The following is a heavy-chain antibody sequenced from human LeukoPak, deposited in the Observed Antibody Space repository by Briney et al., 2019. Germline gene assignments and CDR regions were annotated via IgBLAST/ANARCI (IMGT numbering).Heavy chain of an antibody. CDR3: ARIGPIVVVPAAIPSGADYYYYYMDV. CDR2: IYTSGST. Sequence: PSETLSLTCTVSGGSISSGSYYWSWIRQPAGKGLEWIGRIYTSGSTNYNPSLKSRVTISVDTSKNQFSLKLSSVTAADTAVYYCARIGPIVVVPAAIPSGADYYYYYMDVWGKGTTVTVSS. CDR1: GGSISSGSYY. J-gene: IGHJ6*03. V-gene: IGHV4-61*02. D-gene: IGHD2-2*02.